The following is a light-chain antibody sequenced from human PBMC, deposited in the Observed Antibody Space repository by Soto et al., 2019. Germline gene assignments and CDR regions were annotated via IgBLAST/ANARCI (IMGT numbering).Light chain of an antibody. CDR2: YDD. CDR1: RSNIGDNA. V-gene: IGLV1-36*01. Sequence: QSVLTQPPSLSEAPGQRVTISCSGSRSNIGDNAVNWYQQLPGKAPKLLIYYDDLLPSGVSDRFSGSKSGTSASLAISGLQSEDEADYYCAVWDDSLNGPVFGGGTKLTVL. J-gene: IGLJ2*01. CDR3: AVWDDSLNGPV.